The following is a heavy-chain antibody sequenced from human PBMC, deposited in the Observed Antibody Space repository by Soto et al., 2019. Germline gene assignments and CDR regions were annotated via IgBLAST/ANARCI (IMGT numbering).Heavy chain of an antibody. V-gene: IGHV3-21*01. CDR1: GFTFSSYS. J-gene: IGHJ6*02. CDR3: ARVGGPDSSCFYLYYGMDV. D-gene: IGHD3-22*01. Sequence: EVQLVESGGGLVKPGGSLRLSCAASGFTFSSYSMNWVRQAPGKGLEWVSSISSSSSYIYYADSVKDRFTISRDNAKNTLYLQMNRLRAEDTAVYYCARVGGPDSSCFYLYYGMDVWGQRTTVTVSS. CDR2: ISSSSSYI.